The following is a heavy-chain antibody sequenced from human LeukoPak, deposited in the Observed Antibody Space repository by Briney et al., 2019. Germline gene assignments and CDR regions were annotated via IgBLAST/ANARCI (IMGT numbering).Heavy chain of an antibody. Sequence: PGGSLRLSCAASGFTFSSYWMHWVRQAPGKGLVWVSRINSDGSSTSYAGSVKGRFTISRDNAKNSLYLQMNSLRAEDTAVYYCARVGRPWGFDYWGQGTLVTVSS. J-gene: IGHJ4*02. CDR2: INSDGSST. V-gene: IGHV3-74*01. CDR3: ARVGRPWGFDY. CDR1: GFTFSSYW. D-gene: IGHD7-27*01.